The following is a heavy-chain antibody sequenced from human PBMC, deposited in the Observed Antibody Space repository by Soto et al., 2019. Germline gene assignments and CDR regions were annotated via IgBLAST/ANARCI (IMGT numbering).Heavy chain of an antibody. J-gene: IGHJ5*02. D-gene: IGHD1-26*01. CDR1: GGTFSSYA. Sequence: QVQLVQSGAEVKKPGSSVKVSCKASGGTFSSYAISWVRQAPGQGLEWMGGIIPIFGTANYAQKFQGRVTITADESTSTAYMELSSLRSEDTAVYYCAREGSGSYDSPLPINWFDPWGQGTLVTVSS. V-gene: IGHV1-69*01. CDR2: IIPIFGTA. CDR3: AREGSGSYDSPLPINWFDP.